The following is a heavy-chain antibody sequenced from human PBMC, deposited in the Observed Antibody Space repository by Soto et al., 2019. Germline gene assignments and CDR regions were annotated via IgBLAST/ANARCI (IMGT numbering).Heavy chain of an antibody. J-gene: IGHJ3*01. CDR1: GIACRSLW. CDR3: ARGSR. CDR2: VNPGGTDK. V-gene: IGHV3-7*05. Sequence: LRSSGRASGIACRSLWMSWVRQAPGKGLEWVANVNPGGTDKDYVDSVRGRFTISRDNAEDSLFLQMNSLRPEDTAMYYCARGSRWGQGTMVTVSS.